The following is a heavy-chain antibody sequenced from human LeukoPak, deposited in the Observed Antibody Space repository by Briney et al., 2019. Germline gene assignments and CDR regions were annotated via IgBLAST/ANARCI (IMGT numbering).Heavy chain of an antibody. CDR2: IHTNTGDP. CDR3: ARERNGDYVLDY. J-gene: IGHJ4*02. CDR1: GYTFTRYV. Sequence: ASVKVSCKTSGYTFTRYVMNWVRQAPGQGLEWLGWIHTNTGDPTYAQGFTGHFVFSLDTSVSTAFLQITSLKPEDTAVYYCARERNGDYVLDYWGQGTLVTVSS. D-gene: IGHD4-17*01. V-gene: IGHV7-4-1*02.